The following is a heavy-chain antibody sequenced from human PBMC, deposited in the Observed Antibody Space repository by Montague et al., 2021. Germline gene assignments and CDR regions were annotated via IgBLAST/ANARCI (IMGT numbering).Heavy chain of an antibody. CDR2: INEDGSEK. CDR3: ARDRAAAGS. D-gene: IGHD6-13*01. CDR1: GITFAYYW. Sequence: SLRLSCAASGITFAYYWMSWVRQAPGKGLEWVANINEDGSEKNYVDSVRGRFSISRDNTKNSLYLQMNSLRVEDTAVYYCARDRAAAGSWGHGTLVIVSS. V-gene: IGHV3-7*01. J-gene: IGHJ5*01.